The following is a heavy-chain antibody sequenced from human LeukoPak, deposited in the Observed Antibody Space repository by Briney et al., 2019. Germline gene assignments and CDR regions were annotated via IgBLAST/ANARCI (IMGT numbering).Heavy chain of an antibody. D-gene: IGHD5-12*01. CDR2: INPSDGGT. CDR1: GYTFTSYY. CDR3: GTGFYSGYVAY. Sequence: ASVKVSCTASGYTFTSYYMHWVRQAPGQGLEWMGIINPSDGGTRYAQQFQGRVTMTRDTSTSTVYMELSSLRSEDTAVYYCGTGFYSGYVAYWGQGTLVTVSS. J-gene: IGHJ4*02. V-gene: IGHV1-46*01.